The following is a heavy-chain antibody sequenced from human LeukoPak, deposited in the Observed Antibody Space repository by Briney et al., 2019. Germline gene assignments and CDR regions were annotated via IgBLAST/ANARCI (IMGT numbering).Heavy chain of an antibody. Sequence: RASVKVSCKASGGTFSSYAITWMRQAPGQGLELMGGIIPIFGTANYAQKFQGRVTNTADESTSTAYMELSSLRSEDTAVYYCSIGYCSGGSCYSGYYFDYWGQGTLVTVSS. CDR3: SIGYCSGGSCYSGYYFDY. D-gene: IGHD2-15*01. CDR1: GGTFSSYA. V-gene: IGHV1-69*13. CDR2: IIPIFGTA. J-gene: IGHJ4*02.